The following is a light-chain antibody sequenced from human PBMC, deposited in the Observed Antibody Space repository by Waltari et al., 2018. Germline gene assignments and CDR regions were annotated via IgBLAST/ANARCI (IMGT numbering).Light chain of an antibody. Sequence: SYALTQPPSVSVAPGQTATISCGGNNVGGRLVHWYQQRPGQAPVLVLYGDTNRPSGIPERFSGSTSRNTATLTISRVEAGDEADYYCQVWDTSSDHAVVIGGGTKVTVL. J-gene: IGLJ2*01. CDR3: QVWDTSSDHAVV. V-gene: IGLV3-21*02. CDR1: NVGGRL. CDR2: GDT.